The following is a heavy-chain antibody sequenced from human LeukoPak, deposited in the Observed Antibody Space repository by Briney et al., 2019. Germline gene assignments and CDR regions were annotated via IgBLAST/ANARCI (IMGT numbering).Heavy chain of an antibody. CDR2: IFYSGST. V-gene: IGHV4-39*01. J-gene: IGHJ3*02. D-gene: IGHD2-2*01. CDR3: ARSYCRSTSCYGVGACDI. CDR1: GGSISSGDYN. Sequence: PSETLSLTCTVSGGSISSGDYNWGWIRQPPGKGLEWIGSIFYSGSTYYNPSLKSRVTISVDTSKKQFSLRLSSVTAADTAVFYCARSYCRSTSCYGVGACDIWGQGTMVTVS.